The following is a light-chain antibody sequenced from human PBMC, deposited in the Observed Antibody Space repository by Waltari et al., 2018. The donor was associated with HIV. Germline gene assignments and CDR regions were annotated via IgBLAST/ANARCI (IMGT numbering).Light chain of an antibody. CDR2: WAS. V-gene: IGKV4-1*01. CDR1: QTVFYSSNNKNY. J-gene: IGKJ4*01. CDR3: QQTYTIPPT. Sequence: DIVMTQSPDSLAVFLGERATIKCKSSQTVFYSSNNKNYLSWYQQKAGQPPKLIIYWASSRQSGVPDRFSGSGSGTDFTLTISSLQAEDVAVYFCQQTYTIPPTFGGGTKVEIK.